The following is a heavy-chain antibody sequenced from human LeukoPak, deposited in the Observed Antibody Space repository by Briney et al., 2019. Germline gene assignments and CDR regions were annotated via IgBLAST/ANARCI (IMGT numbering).Heavy chain of an antibody. D-gene: IGHD5-18*01. CDR1: GYTFTGYY. J-gene: IGHJ4*02. CDR3: ARNLRIDGTAMVMDY. Sequence: VASVKVSCKASGYTFTGYYIHWVRRAPGQGLEWMGWINPITGGTKYAQTFQGRVTMTRDTSISTAYMELSSLTSDDTAVYYCARNLRIDGTAMVMDYWGQGPLVTVSS. CDR2: INPITGGT. V-gene: IGHV1-2*02.